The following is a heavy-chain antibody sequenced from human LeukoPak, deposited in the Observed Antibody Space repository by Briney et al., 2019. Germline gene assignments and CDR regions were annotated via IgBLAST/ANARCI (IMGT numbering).Heavy chain of an antibody. CDR3: AKGDSGVVQYCGDY. V-gene: IGHV3-23*01. CDR2: ISGSGGSI. J-gene: IGHJ4*02. CDR1: GFTFSRYW. Sequence: GGSLRLSCAASGFTFSRYWMSWVRQAPGKGLEWVSAISGSGGSIYYADSVKGRFTISRDNSKNTLYLQMNSLRAEDTAVYYCAKGDSGVVQYCGDYWGQGTLVTVSS. D-gene: IGHD4-17*01.